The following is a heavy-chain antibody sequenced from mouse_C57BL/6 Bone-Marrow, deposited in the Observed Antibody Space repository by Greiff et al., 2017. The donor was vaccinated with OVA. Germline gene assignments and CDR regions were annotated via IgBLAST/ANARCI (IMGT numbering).Heavy chain of an antibody. D-gene: IGHD6-2*01. CDR1: GFTFTDYY. CDR3: VEAAHLSLFDY. J-gene: IGHJ2*01. Sequence: VLLVASGAGLVPPGASLRLSCAASGFTFTDYYMSWVRQPPGKAPEWLALIRNKANGYTTEDTASVKGRFTISRDNSQNILYLKMNTLRAEDSATSYYVEAAHLSLFDYWGQGTTLTVSS. V-gene: IGHV7-4*01. CDR2: IRNKANGYTT.